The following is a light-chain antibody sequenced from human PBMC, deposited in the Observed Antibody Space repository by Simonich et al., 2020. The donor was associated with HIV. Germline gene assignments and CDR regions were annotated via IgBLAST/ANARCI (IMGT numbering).Light chain of an antibody. J-gene: IGKJ2*01. CDR2: KAS. V-gene: IGKV1-5*03. Sequence: DIQMTQSPSTLSASVGDRDTITCRASQTISNWLAWYQQKPGKAPKLLIYKASTLKSGVQSRFSGSGSGTEFTLTISSLQPDDFATYYCQQFNSYSYTFGQGTKLEIK. CDR3: QQFNSYSYT. CDR1: QTISNW.